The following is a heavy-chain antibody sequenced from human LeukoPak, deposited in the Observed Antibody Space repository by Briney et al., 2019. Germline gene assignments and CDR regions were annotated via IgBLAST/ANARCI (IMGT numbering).Heavy chain of an antibody. Sequence: PSETLSLTCAVSGYSISSGHYWGWIRQPPGKGLEWIGSIYHSGSTYYNPSLKSRVTISVDTSKNQFSLKLSSVTAADTAVYYCARVGFLLGYCSSTSCSHREARVGPGDYGMDVWGKGTTVTVSS. CDR1: GYSISSGHY. CDR2: IYHSGST. CDR3: ARVGFLLGYCSSTSCSHREARVGPGDYGMDV. J-gene: IGHJ6*04. V-gene: IGHV4-38-2*01. D-gene: IGHD2-2*01.